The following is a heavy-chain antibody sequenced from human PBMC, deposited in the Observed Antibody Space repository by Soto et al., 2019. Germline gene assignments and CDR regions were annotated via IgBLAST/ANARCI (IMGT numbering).Heavy chain of an antibody. D-gene: IGHD6-19*01. CDR2: TYYRSKWYN. V-gene: IGHV6-1*01. Sequence: PSQTLSLTCAISGDSVPRNSPAWNWIRQSPSRGLEWLGRTYYRSKWYNDYAVSVKSRITINPDTSKNQFSLQLNSVTPEDTAVYYCAREQWLIQEYSWFEPWGQGTLVTVSS. CDR3: AREQWLIQEYSWFEP. CDR1: GDSVPRNSPA. J-gene: IGHJ5*02.